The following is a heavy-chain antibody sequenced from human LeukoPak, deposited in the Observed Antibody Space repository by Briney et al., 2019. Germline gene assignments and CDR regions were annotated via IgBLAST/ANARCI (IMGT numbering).Heavy chain of an antibody. Sequence: GGALQSSFKGSGYSFTSYWIGWGRPMPGKGVGWMGIIYPGDSDTRYSPSFQGQVTISADKCIRTAYLQWSSVKAAETAVYYCARSGSGSYYFVPPHYYYYYYMDVCGKGTTVTVSS. D-gene: IGHD3-10*01. CDR1: GYSFTSYW. CDR2: IYPGDSDT. J-gene: IGHJ6*03. CDR3: ARSGSGSYYFVPPHYYYYYYMDV. V-gene: IGHV5-51*01.